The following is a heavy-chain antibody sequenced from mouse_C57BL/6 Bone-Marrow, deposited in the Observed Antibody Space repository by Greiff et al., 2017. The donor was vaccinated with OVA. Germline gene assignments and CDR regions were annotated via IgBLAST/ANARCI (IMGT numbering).Heavy chain of an antibody. CDR3: ARPYYYGSSPSWFAY. CDR1: GFSLTSYA. V-gene: IGHV2-9-1*01. J-gene: IGHJ3*01. D-gene: IGHD1-1*01. CDR2: IWTGGGT. Sequence: QVTLKESGPGLVAPSQSLSITCTVSGFSLTSYAISWVRQPPGKGLEWLGVIWTGGGTNYNSALKSRLSISKDNSKSQVFLKMNSLQTDDTARYYCARPYYYGSSPSWFAYWGQGTLVTVSA.